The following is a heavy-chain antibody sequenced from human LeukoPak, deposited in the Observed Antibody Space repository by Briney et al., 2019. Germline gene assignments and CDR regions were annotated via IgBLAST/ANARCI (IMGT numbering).Heavy chain of an antibody. CDR3: ARDSDLSGSYKFYYYYYGMDV. Sequence: GASVKVSCKASGYTFTGYYMHWVRQAPGQGLEWMGWISAYNGNTNYAQKLQGRVTMTTDTSTSTAYMELRSLRSDDTAVYYCARDSDLSGSYKFYYYYYGMDVWGQGTTVTVSS. CDR2: ISAYNGNT. J-gene: IGHJ6*02. CDR1: GYTFTGYY. D-gene: IGHD3-10*01. V-gene: IGHV1-18*04.